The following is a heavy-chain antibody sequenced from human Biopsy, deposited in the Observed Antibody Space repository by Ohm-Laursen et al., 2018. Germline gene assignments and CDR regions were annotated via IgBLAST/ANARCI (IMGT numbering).Heavy chain of an antibody. CDR2: ISHSGST. V-gene: IGHV4-59*08. CDR3: AKHGSGWTGDDALHI. Sequence: SETLSLTCTVSGGSISGSSWSWIRQAPGRGLEWVGYISHSGSTSNNPSPKSRITISVETSKNQISLKVTSVTAADTAVYYCAKHGSGWTGDDALHIWGQGTMVTVSS. D-gene: IGHD6-19*01. J-gene: IGHJ3*02. CDR1: GGSISGSS.